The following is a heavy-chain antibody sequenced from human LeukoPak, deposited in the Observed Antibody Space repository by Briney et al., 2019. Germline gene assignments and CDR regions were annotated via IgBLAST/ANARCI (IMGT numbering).Heavy chain of an antibody. J-gene: IGHJ6*02. CDR1: GFTFSDYF. V-gene: IGHV3-11*01. CDR2: ISHSGTST. CDR3: ARASPYSHYYGMDV. Sequence: GGSLRLSCVASGFTFSDYFMSWIRQVPGKGLEWVSYISHSGTSTYYADPVKGRFTISRDNAKTSLFLQMNSLSAEDTATYYCARASPYSHYYGMDVWGQGTTVTVSS.